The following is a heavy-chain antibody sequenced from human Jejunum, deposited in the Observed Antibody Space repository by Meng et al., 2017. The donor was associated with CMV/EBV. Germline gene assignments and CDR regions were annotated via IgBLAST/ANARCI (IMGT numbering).Heavy chain of an antibody. CDR1: GYTFTSLD. J-gene: IGHJ4*02. Sequence: QVQLAQSGSELKKPGASLKVPCKASGYTFTSLDINWVRQATGQGPEWMGWMNPSRGITAYAQKFQGRVTMTRDTSIDTAYMELTSLKSEDTAIYYCARGIEAGLDYWGQGTLVTVSS. V-gene: IGHV1-8*01. D-gene: IGHD5-12*01. CDR3: ARGIEAGLDY. CDR2: MNPSRGIT.